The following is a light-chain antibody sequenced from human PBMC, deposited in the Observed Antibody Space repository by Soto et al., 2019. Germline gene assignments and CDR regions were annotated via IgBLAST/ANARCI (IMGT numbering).Light chain of an antibody. CDR3: QSYDSSLSGYV. CDR2: GNT. Sequence: QSVLTQPPSVSGAPGQRVTISCTGSSSNIGAGYDVSWYQQLPGTAPKFLIYGNTDRPSGVPDRFSGSKSGTSASLAITGLQAEDEADYYCQSYDSSLSGYVFGTGTKLPVL. V-gene: IGLV1-40*01. J-gene: IGLJ1*01. CDR1: SSNIGAGYD.